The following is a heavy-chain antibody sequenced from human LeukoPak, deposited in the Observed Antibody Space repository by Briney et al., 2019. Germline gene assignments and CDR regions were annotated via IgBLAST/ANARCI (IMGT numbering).Heavy chain of an antibody. Sequence: RGSLRLSCAASGFSFTGYWMTWVRQAPGKGLEWVARLHPDGSERNYVGSVEGRFTVSGDNAKSSLYLQMNSLRVEDTAVYYCARGGYSFDYLGQGTLVTVSS. V-gene: IGHV3-7*01. CDR2: LHPDGSER. J-gene: IGHJ4*02. D-gene: IGHD5-12*01. CDR3: ARGGYSFDY. CDR1: GFSFTGYW.